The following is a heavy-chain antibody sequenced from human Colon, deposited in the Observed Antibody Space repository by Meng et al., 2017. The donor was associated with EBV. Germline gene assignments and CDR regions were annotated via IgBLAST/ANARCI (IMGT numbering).Heavy chain of an antibody. V-gene: IGHV4-4*03. J-gene: IGHJ4*02. Sequence: KPRGTLPPAFSVSGGSHSDRNWGSGLAQPPGKGLEWIGEIYHSGSTNYNPSLKSRVTISVDESKNQFSLRLSSVTAADTAVYYCARVGAYCGGDCYHPRWGQGTLVTVSS. D-gene: IGHD2-21*02. CDR2: IYHSGST. CDR3: ARVGAYCGGDCYHPR. CDR1: GGSHSDRNW.